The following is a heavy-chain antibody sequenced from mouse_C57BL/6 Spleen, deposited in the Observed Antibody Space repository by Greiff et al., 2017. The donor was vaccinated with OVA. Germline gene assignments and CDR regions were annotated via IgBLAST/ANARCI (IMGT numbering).Heavy chain of an antibody. J-gene: IGHJ3*01. Sequence: EVHLVESGGGLVKPGGSLKLSCAASGFTFSDYGMHWVRQAPEKGLEWVAYISSGSSTIYYADTVKGRFTISRDNAKNTLFLQMTSLRSEDTAMYYCARPVYYGNYGFAYWGQGTLVTVSA. CDR2: ISSGSSTI. D-gene: IGHD2-1*01. CDR1: GFTFSDYG. CDR3: ARPVYYGNYGFAY. V-gene: IGHV5-17*01.